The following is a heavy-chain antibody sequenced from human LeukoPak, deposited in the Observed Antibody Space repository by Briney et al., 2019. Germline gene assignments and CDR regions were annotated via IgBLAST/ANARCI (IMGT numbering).Heavy chain of an antibody. CDR2: IKEDGSEK. J-gene: IGHJ4*02. Sequence: GGSLRLSCAASALTFSNYWMSWVSQAPGKGLEWVANIKEDGSEKYYVDSVKGRFTITRDNAKSSLYVQMNSLRAEDTAVYYCAGEGNSVGYYDDWGRGTLVTVSS. V-gene: IGHV3-7*03. CDR3: AGEGNSVGYYDD. CDR1: ALTFSNYW. D-gene: IGHD3-16*01.